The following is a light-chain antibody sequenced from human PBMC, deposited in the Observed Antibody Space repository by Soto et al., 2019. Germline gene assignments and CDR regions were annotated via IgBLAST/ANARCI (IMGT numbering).Light chain of an antibody. CDR1: QDVSDY. CDR3: PYLNGAPTIT. V-gene: IGKV1-9*01. CDR2: AAY. Sequence: DIQLTQSPSFLSASVGDRVTITCRASQDVSDYLAWYQHAPGKAPNLLIYAAYTLQSGVPSRFSGSGSGTEFSLTITSLQPEDFATYYCPYLNGAPTITFGQGTRLEIK. J-gene: IGKJ5*01.